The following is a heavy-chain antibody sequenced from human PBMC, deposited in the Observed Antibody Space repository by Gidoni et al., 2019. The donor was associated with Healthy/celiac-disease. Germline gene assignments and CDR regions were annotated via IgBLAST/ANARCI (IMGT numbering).Heavy chain of an antibody. CDR2: IKQDGSEK. D-gene: IGHD1-26*01. CDR3: ARPLVWDDDDAFDI. Sequence: EVQLVESGGGLVQPGGSLRLSCAASGFTFSSYWMSWVRQAPGKGLEWVANIKQDGSEKYYVDSVKGRFTISRDNAKNSLYLQMNSLRAEDTAVYYCARPLVWDDDDAFDIWGQGTMVTVSS. CDR1: GFTFSSYW. V-gene: IGHV3-7*01. J-gene: IGHJ3*02.